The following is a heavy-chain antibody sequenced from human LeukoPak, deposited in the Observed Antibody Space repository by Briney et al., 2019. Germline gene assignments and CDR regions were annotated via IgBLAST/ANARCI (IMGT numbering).Heavy chain of an antibody. Sequence: GGSLRLSCAASGFTVSSNYMSWVRQAPGKGLEWVSVIYSGGSTYYADSVKGRFTISRDNSKNTLYLQMNSLRAEDTAVYYCAKNLGNIVGATTGDYWGQGTLVTVSS. CDR3: AKNLGNIVGATTGDY. CDR1: GFTVSSNY. J-gene: IGHJ4*02. D-gene: IGHD1-26*01. CDR2: IYSGGST. V-gene: IGHV3-53*01.